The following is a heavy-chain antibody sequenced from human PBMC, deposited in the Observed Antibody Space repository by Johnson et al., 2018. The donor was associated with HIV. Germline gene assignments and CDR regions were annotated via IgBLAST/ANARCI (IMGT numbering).Heavy chain of an antibody. CDR2: ISHDGSTK. J-gene: IGHJ3*02. V-gene: IGHV3-30-3*01. CDR1: GFTFSYYA. CDR3: AKEASGWYHAGDAFDM. Sequence: QVHLVESGGGVVQPGGPLRLSCAASGFTFSYYALFWVRQAPGKGLEWVAVISHDGSTKYYADSVKGRFTISRDNSKNTLYLQMNSLRAEDTAVYYCAKEASGWYHAGDAFDMWGQGTMVTVSS. D-gene: IGHD6-19*01.